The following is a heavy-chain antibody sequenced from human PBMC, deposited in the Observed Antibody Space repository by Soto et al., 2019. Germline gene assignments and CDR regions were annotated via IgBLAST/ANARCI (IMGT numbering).Heavy chain of an antibody. J-gene: IGHJ4*02. V-gene: IGHV4-59*01. CDR2: IYYSGST. Sequence: ETLSLTCTVSGVSISGYYWSWIRQPPGKGLEWIGYIYYSGSTNYNPSLKSRVTISVDTSKNQFSLKLSSVTAADTAVYYCARGPYYFDFDYWGRGTLVTVSS. D-gene: IGHD3-22*01. CDR1: GVSISGYY. CDR3: ARGPYYFDFDY.